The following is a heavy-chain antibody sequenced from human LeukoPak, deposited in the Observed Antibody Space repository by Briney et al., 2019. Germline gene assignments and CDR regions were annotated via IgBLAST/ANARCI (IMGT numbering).Heavy chain of an antibody. Sequence: TGGSLRLSCAASGFTFSSYAMSWVRQAPGKGLEWVSTASGSGDRTYYADSVKGRFTISRDNSKNTLYLQMSSLRAEDTAVYYCVKDYDILTGYFDYWGQGTLVTVSS. V-gene: IGHV3-23*01. J-gene: IGHJ4*02. CDR3: VKDYDILTGYFDY. CDR2: ASGSGDRT. D-gene: IGHD3-9*01. CDR1: GFTFSSYA.